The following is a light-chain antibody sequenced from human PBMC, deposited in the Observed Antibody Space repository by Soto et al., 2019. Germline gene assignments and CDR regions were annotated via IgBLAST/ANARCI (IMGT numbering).Light chain of an antibody. Sequence: EIVLTQSPATLSLSPGERATLSCRASQSVGSYLAWYQQKPGQAPRLLIYDAFNRATGIPARFSGSGSGTDFTLTISSLEPDDFAVYYCQQRSNWPPVTFGGGTKVEIK. J-gene: IGKJ4*01. CDR3: QQRSNWPPVT. V-gene: IGKV3-11*01. CDR2: DAF. CDR1: QSVGSY.